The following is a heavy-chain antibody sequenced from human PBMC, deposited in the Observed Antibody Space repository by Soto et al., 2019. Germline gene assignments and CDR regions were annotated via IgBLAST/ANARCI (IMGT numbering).Heavy chain of an antibody. CDR2: IKQDGTAK. V-gene: IGHV3-7*01. CDR1: GFTFSTYW. Sequence: GGSLRLYCAGSGFTFSTYWMSWVRQAPGKGLEWVANIKQDGTAKYYVDSVKGRFTISRDNAKNSLYLQMNSLRVEDTATYYCARWNDFWIGSSRWGGHGTLVTVSS. D-gene: IGHD3-3*01. CDR3: ARWNDFWIGSSRW. J-gene: IGHJ4*01.